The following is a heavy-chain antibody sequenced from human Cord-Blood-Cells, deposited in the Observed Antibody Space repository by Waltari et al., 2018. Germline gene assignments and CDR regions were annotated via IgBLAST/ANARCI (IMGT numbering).Heavy chain of an antibody. D-gene: IGHD5-12*01. CDR3: ARVYGGYDTLDY. Sequence: QVQLVQSGAEVKKPGASVKVSCKASGYTFTGYYMHWVRQAPGQALEWMGWDNPNVDRTNYAQKFKGRSTITRDTSLSTAYMELSRLRSNDTAVYYCARVYGGYDTLDYWGQGTLVTVSS. CDR1: GYTFTGYY. CDR2: DNPNVDRT. V-gene: IGHV1-2*02. J-gene: IGHJ4*02.